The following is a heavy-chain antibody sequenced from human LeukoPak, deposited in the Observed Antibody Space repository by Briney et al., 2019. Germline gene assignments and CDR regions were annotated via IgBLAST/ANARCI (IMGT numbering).Heavy chain of an antibody. Sequence: GGSLRLSCAASGFTFSSYAMGWVRQAPVKGLEWVSAISGSGGSTYYADSVKGRFTISRDNSKNTLYLQMNSLRAEDTAVYYCAKDIVVVPADIPGYFDYWGQGTLVTVSS. D-gene: IGHD2-2*02. CDR2: ISGSGGST. J-gene: IGHJ4*02. CDR3: AKDIVVVPADIPGYFDY. V-gene: IGHV3-23*01. CDR1: GFTFSSYA.